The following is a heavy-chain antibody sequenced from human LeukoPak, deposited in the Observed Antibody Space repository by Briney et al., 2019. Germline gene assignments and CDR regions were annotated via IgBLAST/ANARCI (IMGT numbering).Heavy chain of an antibody. V-gene: IGHV4-4*02. Sequence: PSETLSLTCTVSGGSVSSRNWWSWFRQAPGKGLEWIGEIYHSGSTTYNPYFMSRVIMSVDKSKNQFSLTLTSMTAADTAVYYCASSLFDPWGQGILVTVSS. J-gene: IGHJ5*02. CDR3: ASSLFDP. CDR1: GGSVSSRNW. CDR2: IYHSGST.